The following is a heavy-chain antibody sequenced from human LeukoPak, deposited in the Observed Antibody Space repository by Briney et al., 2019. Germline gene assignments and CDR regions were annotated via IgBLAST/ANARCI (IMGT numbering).Heavy chain of an antibody. CDR3: ARPRSEWLRLRVGAFDI. CDR1: GGSISSSSYY. Sequence: SETLSLTCTVSGGSISSSSYYWGWIRQPPGKGLEWIGSIYYSGSTYYTPSLKSRVTISVDTSKNQFSLKLSSVTAADTAVYYCARPRSEWLRLRVGAFDIWGQGTMVTVSS. V-gene: IGHV4-39*01. D-gene: IGHD5-12*01. CDR2: IYYSGST. J-gene: IGHJ3*02.